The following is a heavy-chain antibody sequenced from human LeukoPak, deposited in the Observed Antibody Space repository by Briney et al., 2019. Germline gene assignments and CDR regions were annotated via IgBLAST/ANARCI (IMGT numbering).Heavy chain of an antibody. D-gene: IGHD3-10*01. CDR2: ISYDGSNK. Sequence: PGGSLRLSCAASGFTFSSYGMHWVRQAPGKGLEWVAVISYDGSNKYYADSVKGRFTISRDNSKNTLYLQMNSLRAEDTAVYYCARDPHYYGSGSYFNYWGQGTLVTVSS. J-gene: IGHJ4*02. CDR1: GFTFSSYG. V-gene: IGHV3-30*03. CDR3: ARDPHYYGSGSYFNY.